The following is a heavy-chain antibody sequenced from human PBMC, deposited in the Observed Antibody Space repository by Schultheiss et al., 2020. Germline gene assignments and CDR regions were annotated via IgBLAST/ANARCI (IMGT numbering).Heavy chain of an antibody. D-gene: IGHD3-9*01. V-gene: IGHV4-34*01. J-gene: IGHJ4*02. CDR2: INHSGST. CDR3: ASSLRYFDWLLVPSDY. CDR1: GGSFSGYY. Sequence: SETLSLTCAVYGGSFSGYYWSWIRQPPGKGLEWIGEINHSGSTNYNPSLKSRVTISVDTSKNQFSLKLSSVTAADTAVYYCASSLRYFDWLLVPSDYWGKGTLVTVSS.